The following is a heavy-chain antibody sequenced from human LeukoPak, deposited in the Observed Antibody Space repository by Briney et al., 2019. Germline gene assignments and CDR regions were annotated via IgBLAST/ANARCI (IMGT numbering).Heavy chain of an antibody. D-gene: IGHD3-16*01. CDR2: ISYDGSNK. Sequence: PGRSLRLSCAASGFTFSSYGMHWVRQAPGKGLEWVAVISYDGSNKYYADSVKGRFTISRDNSKNTLYLQMNSLRAEDTAVYYCARDLYVLRLGEFDYWGQGILVTVSS. CDR3: ARDLYVLRLGEFDY. V-gene: IGHV3-30*03. CDR1: GFTFSSYG. J-gene: IGHJ4*02.